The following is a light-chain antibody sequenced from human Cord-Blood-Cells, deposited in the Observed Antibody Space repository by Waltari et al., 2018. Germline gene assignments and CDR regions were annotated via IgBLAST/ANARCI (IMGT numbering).Light chain of an antibody. CDR3: SSYTSSSTLDVV. J-gene: IGLJ2*01. Sequence: QSALTQPASVSGSPGQSITISCTGTSSAVGGYNYVSWYQQTPGKAPKPIIYDVSNRPSGVSNLFSGSKSGNTASLTISGLQAEDEADYYCSSYTSSSTLDVVFGGGTKLTVL. CDR2: DVS. V-gene: IGLV2-14*01. CDR1: SSAVGGYNY.